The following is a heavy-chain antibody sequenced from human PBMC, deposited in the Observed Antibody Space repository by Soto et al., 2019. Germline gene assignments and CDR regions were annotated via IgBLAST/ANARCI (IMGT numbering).Heavy chain of an antibody. D-gene: IGHD6-13*01. CDR1: GFTFSSYG. J-gene: IGHJ4*02. CDR3: AKVHLAAAGPYYFYY. Sequence: QVQLVESGGGVVQPGRSLRLSCAASGFTFSSYGMHWVRQAPGKGLEWVAVISYDGSNKYYADSVKGRFTISRDNSKNTLYLQMNSLRAEDTAVYYCAKVHLAAAGPYYFYYWGQGTLVTFSS. CDR2: ISYDGSNK. V-gene: IGHV3-30*18.